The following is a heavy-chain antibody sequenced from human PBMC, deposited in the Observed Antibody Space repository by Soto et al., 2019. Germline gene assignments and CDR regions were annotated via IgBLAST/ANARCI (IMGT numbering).Heavy chain of an antibody. Sequence: SETLSLTCTVSGGSISSYYWSWIRQPPGKGLEWIGYIYYSGSTNYNPSLKSRVTISVDTSKNQFSLKLSSVTAADTAVYYCARDLSYYGIDYWGQGTLVTVSS. CDR1: GGSISSYY. V-gene: IGHV4-59*01. J-gene: IGHJ4*02. CDR3: ARDLSYYGIDY. D-gene: IGHD1-26*01. CDR2: IYYSGST.